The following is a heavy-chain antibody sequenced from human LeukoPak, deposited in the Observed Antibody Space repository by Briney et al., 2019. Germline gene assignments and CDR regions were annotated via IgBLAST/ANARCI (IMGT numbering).Heavy chain of an antibody. J-gene: IGHJ3*02. CDR1: GGSISSSSYY. D-gene: IGHD2-15*01. CDR2: IYYSGST. CDR3: ARRRVVVASTDGASGAFDI. Sequence: PSETLSLARTVSGGSISSSSYYWGWIRQHPGKGLEWIGYIYYSGSTYYNPSLRSRVTISVDTSKNQFSLKLSSVTAADTAVYFCARRRVVVASTDGASGAFDIWGQGALVTVSS. V-gene: IGHV4-31*03.